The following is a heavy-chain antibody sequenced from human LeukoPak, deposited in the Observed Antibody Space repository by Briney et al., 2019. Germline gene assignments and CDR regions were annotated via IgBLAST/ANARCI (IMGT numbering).Heavy chain of an antibody. J-gene: IGHJ3*02. Sequence: SETLSLTCTVSGGSISSYYWRWIRQPPGKGLEWIGYIYYSGSTNYNPSLKSRVTISVDTSKNQFSLKLSSVTAADTAVYYCAVDTAMADAFDIWGQGTMVTVSS. CDR1: GGSISSYY. CDR3: AVDTAMADAFDI. V-gene: IGHV4-59*01. CDR2: IYYSGST. D-gene: IGHD5-18*01.